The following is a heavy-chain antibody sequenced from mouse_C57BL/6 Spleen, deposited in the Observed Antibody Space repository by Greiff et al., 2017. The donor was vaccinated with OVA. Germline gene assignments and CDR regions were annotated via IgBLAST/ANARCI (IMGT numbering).Heavy chain of an antibody. CDR2: IYWDDDK. D-gene: IGHD1-1*01. V-gene: IGHV8-12*01. CDR3: ARSPYYYGSEYYAMDD. J-gene: IGHJ4*01. CDR1: GFSLSTSGMG. Sequence: QVTLKESGPGILQSSQTLSLTCSFSGFSLSTSGMGVSWIRQPSGKGLEWLAHIYWDDDKRYNPSLKSRLTISKDTSRNQGCLKITSVDTADTATHDGARSPYYYGSEYYAMDDWGQGTSVTVSS.